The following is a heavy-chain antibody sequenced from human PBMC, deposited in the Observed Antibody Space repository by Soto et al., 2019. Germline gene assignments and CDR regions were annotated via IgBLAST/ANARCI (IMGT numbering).Heavy chain of an antibody. V-gene: IGHV4-34*01. Sequence: PSETLSLTCAVYGGSFSGYYWSWIRQPPGKGLEWIGEINHSGSTNYNPSLKSRVTISVDTSKNQFSLKLSSVTAADTAVYYCARGGMKVSEWLREMYYFDYWGQGTLVTVSS. CDR2: INHSGST. CDR1: GGSFSGYY. CDR3: ARGGMKVSEWLREMYYFDY. D-gene: IGHD5-12*01. J-gene: IGHJ4*02.